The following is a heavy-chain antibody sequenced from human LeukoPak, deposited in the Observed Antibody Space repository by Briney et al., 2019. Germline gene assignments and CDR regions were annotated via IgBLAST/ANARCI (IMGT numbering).Heavy chain of an antibody. J-gene: IGHJ4*02. D-gene: IGHD6-19*01. CDR2: IKEDASEK. V-gene: IGHV3-7*02. Sequence: GGSLRLSCAASGFTFSIYWMSWVRQAPGKGLEWVANIKEDASEKNYVDSVKGRFTISRDNAKNSLYLQMNSLRAEDTAVYYCASTSGWYEPIDYWGQGTLVTVSS. CDR1: GFTFSIYW. CDR3: ASTSGWYEPIDY.